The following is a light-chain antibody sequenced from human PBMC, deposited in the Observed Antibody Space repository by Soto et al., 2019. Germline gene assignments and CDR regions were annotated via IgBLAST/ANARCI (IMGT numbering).Light chain of an antibody. CDR3: QQSYSTPPFT. V-gene: IGKV1-39*01. Sequence: DIQMTQSPSPLSASVGDRVDITCRTSQSVRSYLNWYQAKPGKAPKLLIYETSNLESGVPSRFSGSGSGTDFTLTINSLQPEDSATYYCQQSYSTPPFTFGPGTRVDI. J-gene: IGKJ3*01. CDR2: ETS. CDR1: QSVRSY.